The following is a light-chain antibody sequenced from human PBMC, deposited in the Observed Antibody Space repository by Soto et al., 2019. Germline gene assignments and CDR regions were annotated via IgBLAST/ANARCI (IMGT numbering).Light chain of an antibody. J-gene: IGKJ2*01. CDR2: DAS. CDR3: QQRSNWPYT. V-gene: IGKV3-11*01. Sequence: EIVLTQSPATLSLSPGERATLSCRARQSVSSYLAWYQQKPGQAPRLLIYDASNRATGIPARFSGSGSGTDFTLTISNLEPEDFAVYYCQQRSNWPYTFGQGTKLEIK. CDR1: QSVSSY.